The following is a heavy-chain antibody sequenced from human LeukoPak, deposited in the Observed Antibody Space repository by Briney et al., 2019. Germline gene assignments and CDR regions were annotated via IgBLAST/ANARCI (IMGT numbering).Heavy chain of an antibody. Sequence: GASVKVSCKASGFTFTSSAMQWVRQARGQRLEWIGWIVVGSGNTNYAQKFQERVTITRDMSTSTAYMELSSLRSEDTAVYYCAAYQGYYDSSGYRDAFDIWGQGTMVTVSS. CDR1: GFTFTSSA. J-gene: IGHJ3*02. V-gene: IGHV1-58*02. CDR2: IVVGSGNT. CDR3: AAYQGYYDSSGYRDAFDI. D-gene: IGHD3-22*01.